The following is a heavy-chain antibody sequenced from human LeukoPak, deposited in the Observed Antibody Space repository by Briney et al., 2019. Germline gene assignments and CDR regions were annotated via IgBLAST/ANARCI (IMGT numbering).Heavy chain of an antibody. CDR3: ARDLLVVVPAATILGLDYYYYYMDV. CDR1: GGSISSYY. Sequence: PSQTLSLTCTVSGGSISSYYWSWIRQPAGKGLEWIGRIYTSGSTNYNPSLKSRVTMSVDTSKNQFSLKLSSVIAADTAVYYCARDLLVVVPAATILGLDYYYYYMDVWGKGTTVTVSS. V-gene: IGHV4-4*07. CDR2: IYTSGST. D-gene: IGHD2-2*01. J-gene: IGHJ6*03.